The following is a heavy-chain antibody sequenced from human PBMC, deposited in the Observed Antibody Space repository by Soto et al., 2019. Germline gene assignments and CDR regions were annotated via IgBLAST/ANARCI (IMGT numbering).Heavy chain of an antibody. CDR1: GYSFTSYW. Sequence: GESLKISCKGSGYSFTSYWISWVRQMPGKGLEWMGRIDPSDSYTNYSPSFQGHVTISADKSISTAYLQWSSLKASDTAMYYCARQLPMQYYYDSSRTNFDYWGQGTLVTVAS. CDR3: ARQLPMQYYYDSSRTNFDY. CDR2: IDPSDSYT. V-gene: IGHV5-10-1*01. J-gene: IGHJ4*02. D-gene: IGHD3-22*01.